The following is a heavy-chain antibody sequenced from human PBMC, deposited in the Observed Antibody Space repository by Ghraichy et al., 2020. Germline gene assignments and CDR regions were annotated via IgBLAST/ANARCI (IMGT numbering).Heavy chain of an antibody. V-gene: IGHV1-2*02. CDR2: INPNNGDT. Sequence: ASVKVSCKASGYTFTTFYMHWVRQAPGQGLEWLGWINPNNGDTSYAPNFQGRVTMTRDTSISTAYMELTKLRSNDTAVYYCARDPAGWFYYMDVWGQGTTVTASS. D-gene: IGHD2-15*01. J-gene: IGHJ6*03. CDR3: ARDPAGWFYYMDV. CDR1: GYTFTTFY.